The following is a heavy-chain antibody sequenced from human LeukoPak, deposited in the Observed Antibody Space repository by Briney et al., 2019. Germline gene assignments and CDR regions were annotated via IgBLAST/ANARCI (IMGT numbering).Heavy chain of an antibody. Sequence: GGSLRLSCAASGFTFSSYAMSWVRQAPGKGLEWVSAISGSGGSTYYADSVKGRFTISRDNAKNSLYLQMNSLRAEDTAVYYCARARDGSYSSFVDYWGQGTLVTVSS. CDR2: ISGSGGST. CDR1: GFTFSSYA. V-gene: IGHV3-23*01. CDR3: ARARDGSYSSFVDY. J-gene: IGHJ4*02. D-gene: IGHD1-26*01.